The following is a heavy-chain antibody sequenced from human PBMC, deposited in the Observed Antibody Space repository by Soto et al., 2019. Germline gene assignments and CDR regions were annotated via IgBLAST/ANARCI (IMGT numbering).Heavy chain of an antibody. Sequence: EVQLLESGGGLVQPGGSLRLSCAASGFTFSSYAMSWVRQAPGKGLAWVSAISGSGGSTYYADSVKGRFTISREYSKNTLYVQMHRLRAEDTDVYYSAKGQGCFGAFDYWGQGTPVTVSS. V-gene: IGHV3-23*01. J-gene: IGHJ4*02. CDR3: AKGQGCFGAFDY. CDR2: ISGSGGST. D-gene: IGHD3-10*01. CDR1: GFTFSSYA.